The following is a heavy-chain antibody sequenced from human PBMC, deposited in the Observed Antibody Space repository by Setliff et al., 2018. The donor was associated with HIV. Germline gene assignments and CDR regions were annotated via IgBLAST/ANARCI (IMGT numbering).Heavy chain of an antibody. CDR2: INPGGGNT. CDR1: GYTFTNFY. J-gene: IGHJ6*02. D-gene: IGHD5-18*01. Sequence: ASVKVSCKASGYTFTNFYMHWVRQAPGQGLERMGIINPGGGNTRYAQRFQGRVSMTRDTSTSTVYMELSSLRSEDTAVYYCARSYIAFLSTWYYGMDVWGQGTTVTVSS. CDR3: ARSYIAFLSTWYYGMDV. V-gene: IGHV1-46*01.